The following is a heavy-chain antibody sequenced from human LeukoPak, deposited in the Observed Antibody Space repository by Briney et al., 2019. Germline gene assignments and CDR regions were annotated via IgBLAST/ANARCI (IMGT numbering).Heavy chain of an antibody. CDR2: ISTSSTTI. J-gene: IGHJ4*02. V-gene: IGHV3-48*04. Sequence: GGSLRLSCAASGFTFSDYAMNWVRQTPGKGLEWVSYISTSSTTIYYADSVKGRFTISRDNARNSLYLQMNSLRAEDTAVYYCARGPYTSGHYFDYWGQGTLATVSS. CDR1: GFTFSDYA. CDR3: ARGPYTSGHYFDY. D-gene: IGHD6-19*01.